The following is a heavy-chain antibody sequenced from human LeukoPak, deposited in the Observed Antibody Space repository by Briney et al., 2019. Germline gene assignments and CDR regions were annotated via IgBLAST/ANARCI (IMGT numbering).Heavy chain of an antibody. D-gene: IGHD4-23*01. CDR1: GGSISSSSYN. Sequence: PETLSLTCTVSGGSISSSSYNWGWIRQPPGKGLEWIGSISYSGSTKYNPSLKSRITISVDTSKNHFSLKLNSVTAADTAIYYCARQRTVVTPEFFDYWGQGTLVIVSS. CDR3: ARQRTVVTPEFFDY. CDR2: ISYSGST. J-gene: IGHJ4*02. V-gene: IGHV4-39*01.